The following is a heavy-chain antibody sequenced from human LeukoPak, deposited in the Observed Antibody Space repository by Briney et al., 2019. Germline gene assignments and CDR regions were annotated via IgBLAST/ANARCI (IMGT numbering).Heavy chain of an antibody. Sequence: ASVKVSCKASGYTFTSYDINWVRQATGQGLEWMGWMNPNSGNTGYAQKFPGRVTMTRNTSISTAYMELSSLRSEDTAVYYCARVPYIAAAGTGFDPWGQGTLVTVSS. CDR3: ARVPYIAAAGTGFDP. D-gene: IGHD6-13*01. CDR2: MNPNSGNT. J-gene: IGHJ5*02. V-gene: IGHV1-8*01. CDR1: GYTFTSYD.